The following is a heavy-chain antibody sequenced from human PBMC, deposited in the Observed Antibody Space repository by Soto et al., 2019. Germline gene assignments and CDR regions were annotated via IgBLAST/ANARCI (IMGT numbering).Heavy chain of an antibody. CDR1: GGTFSSYA. D-gene: IGHD1-7*01. CDR2: IIPIFGTA. V-gene: IGHV1-69*13. J-gene: IGHJ4*02. Sequence: ASVKVSCKASGGTFSSYAISWVRQAPGQGLEWMGGIIPIFGTANYAQKFQGRVTITADESTSTAYMELSSLRSEDTAVYYCARDQLELQVFDYWGQGTLVTVS. CDR3: ARDQLELQVFDY.